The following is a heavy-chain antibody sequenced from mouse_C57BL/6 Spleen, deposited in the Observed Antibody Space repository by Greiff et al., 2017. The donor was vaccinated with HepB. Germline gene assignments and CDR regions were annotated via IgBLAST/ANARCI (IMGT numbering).Heavy chain of an antibody. CDR2: INPSTGGT. V-gene: IGHV1-42*01. D-gene: IGHD1-1*01. CDR3: ARRGYYCSHALDY. CDR1: GNSFTGYY. Sequence: EVQLQQSGPELVKPGASVKISCKASGNSFTGYYMNWVKQSPEKSLEWIGEINPSTGGTTYNQKFKAKATLTLNKSSSTAYMQLKSLTSEDSAVYYCARRGYYCSHALDYWGQGTSVTVSS. J-gene: IGHJ4*01.